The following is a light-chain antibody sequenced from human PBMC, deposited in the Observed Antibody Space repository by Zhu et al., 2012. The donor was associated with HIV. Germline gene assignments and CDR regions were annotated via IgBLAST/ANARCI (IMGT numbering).Light chain of an antibody. V-gene: IGKV3-11*01. CDR3: QQRINWPLT. CDR1: QSVSSF. Sequence: EIVLTQSPGTLSLSPGERATLSCRASQSVSSFLAWYQQKSGQAPRLLIYDASKRATGIPARFSGSGSGTDFTLTISSLEPEDFALYYCQQRINWPLTFGGGTKVEIK. J-gene: IGKJ4*01. CDR2: DAS.